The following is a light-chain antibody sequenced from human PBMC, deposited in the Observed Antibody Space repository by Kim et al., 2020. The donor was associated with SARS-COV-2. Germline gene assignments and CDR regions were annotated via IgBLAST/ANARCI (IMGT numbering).Light chain of an antibody. CDR3: KQYDILPLT. Sequence: DIQMTQSPSSLSASVGDRVTITCQASQDITDYLNWYQQKPGKATKVLIYDASNLETEVPSRFSGSGSGTHFTFTISSLQPEDIATYYCKQYDILPLTFGQGTKVDIK. CDR1: QDITDY. V-gene: IGKV1-33*01. J-gene: IGKJ1*01. CDR2: DAS.